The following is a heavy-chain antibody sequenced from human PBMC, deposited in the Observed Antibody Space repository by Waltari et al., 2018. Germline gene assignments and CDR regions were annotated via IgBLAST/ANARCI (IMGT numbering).Heavy chain of an antibody. J-gene: IGHJ5*02. CDR2: INHSGST. CDR3: ARGRLGYCSGGSCYSNWFDP. Sequence: QVQLQQWGAGLLKPSETLSLTCAVYGGSFSGYYWSWIRQPPGKGLEWIGEINHSGSTNYNPSLKGRVTISVATSKTQFSLKLSSVTAADTAVYYCARGRLGYCSGGSCYSNWFDPWGQGTLVTVSS. CDR1: GGSFSGYY. D-gene: IGHD2-15*01. V-gene: IGHV4-34*01.